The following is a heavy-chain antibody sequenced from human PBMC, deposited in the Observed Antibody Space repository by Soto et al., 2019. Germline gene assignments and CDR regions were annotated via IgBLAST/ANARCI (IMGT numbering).Heavy chain of an antibody. V-gene: IGHV3-23*01. CDR2: ISGSGGNT. D-gene: IGHD6-19*01. CDR1: GFTFSSYA. CDR3: AKDIAVAEYYFDY. Sequence: GGSLRLSCAASGFTFSSYAMSWVRQAPGKGLGWVSAISGSGGNTYYADSVKGRFTISRDNSKNTLYLQMNSLRAEDTAVYYCAKDIAVAEYYFDYWGQGTLVTVSS. J-gene: IGHJ4*02.